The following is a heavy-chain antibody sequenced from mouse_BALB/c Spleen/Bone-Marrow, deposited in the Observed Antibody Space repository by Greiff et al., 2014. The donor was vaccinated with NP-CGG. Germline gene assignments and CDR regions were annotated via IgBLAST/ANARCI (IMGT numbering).Heavy chain of an antibody. CDR1: GFSLTDYG. J-gene: IGHJ2*01. CDR3: AKHDTTVVLDY. V-gene: IGHV2-6-5*01. CDR2: IWGGGIT. D-gene: IGHD1-1*01. Sequence: LQESGPGLVAPSQSLSITCTVSGFSLTDYGVSWIRQPPGKGLEWLGVIWGGGITYYNSTLKSRLSISKDNSKSQVFLKMNSLQTDDTAMYYCAKHDTTVVLDYRGQGTTLTVSS.